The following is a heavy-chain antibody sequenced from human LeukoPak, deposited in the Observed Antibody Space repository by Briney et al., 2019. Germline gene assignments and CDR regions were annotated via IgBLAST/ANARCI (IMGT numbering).Heavy chain of an antibody. CDR2: ISGSGGST. CDR3: AKGPALGDAFDI. D-gene: IGHD2-2*01. Sequence: GGSLRLSCAASRFTFSSYAMSWVRQAPGKGLEWVSAISGSGGSTYYADSVKGRFTISRDNSKNTLYLQMNSLRAEDTAVYYCAKGPALGDAFDIWGQGTMVTVSS. J-gene: IGHJ3*02. V-gene: IGHV3-23*01. CDR1: RFTFSSYA.